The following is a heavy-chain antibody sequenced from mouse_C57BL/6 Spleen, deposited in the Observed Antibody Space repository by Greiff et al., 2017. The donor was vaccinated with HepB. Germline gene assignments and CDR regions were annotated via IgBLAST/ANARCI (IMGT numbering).Heavy chain of an antibody. J-gene: IGHJ1*03. CDR2: ISYDGSN. Sequence: ESGPGLVKPSQSLSLTCSVTGYSITSGYYWNWIRQFPGNKLEWMGYISYDGSNNYNPSLKNRISITRDTSKNQFFLKLNSVTTEDTATYYCARVGLGDWYFDVWGTGTTVTVSS. V-gene: IGHV3-6*01. CDR1: GYSITSGYY. D-gene: IGHD3-3*01. CDR3: ARVGLGDWYFDV.